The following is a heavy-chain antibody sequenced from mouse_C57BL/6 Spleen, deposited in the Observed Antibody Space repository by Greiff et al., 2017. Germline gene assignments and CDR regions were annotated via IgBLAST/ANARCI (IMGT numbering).Heavy chain of an antibody. V-gene: IGHV1-76*01. CDR2: IYPGSGNT. D-gene: IGHD2-5*01. Sequence: VQLQQSGAELVRPGASVKLSCKASGYTFTDYYINWVKQRPGQGLEWIARIYPGSGNTYYNEKFKGKATLTAEKSSSTAYMQLSSLTSEDSAVYFCARSSNYAWFAYWGQGTLVTVSA. CDR3: ARSSNYAWFAY. J-gene: IGHJ3*01. CDR1: GYTFTDYY.